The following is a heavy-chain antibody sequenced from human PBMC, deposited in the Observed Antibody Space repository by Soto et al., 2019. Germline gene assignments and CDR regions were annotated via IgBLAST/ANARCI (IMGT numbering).Heavy chain of an antibody. D-gene: IGHD3-10*01. CDR3: AKEVRGDYYYGMDV. V-gene: IGHV3-30*18. CDR2: ISNDGSNK. CDR1: GFTFITYG. J-gene: IGHJ6*02. Sequence: SLRLSFAASGFTFITYGMHWVRQAPGKGLEWVAVISNDGSNKYYADSVKGRFTISRDNSKNTLYLQMNSLRGEDAAVYYCAKEVRGDYYYGMDVWGQGTTVTVSS.